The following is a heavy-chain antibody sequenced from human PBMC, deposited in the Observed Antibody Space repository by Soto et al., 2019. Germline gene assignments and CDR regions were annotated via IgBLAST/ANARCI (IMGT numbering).Heavy chain of an antibody. Sequence: EVHLVESGGGLVQPCRSLRLSFAASGFTFDDYAMHWVRQSPGKGLEWVSGISLNSGSIGYADSLKGRFTISRDNANNSLYLQMNSLRAEDTALYYRAKGLEWLLHEPIDYWGQGTLVTVSS. V-gene: IGHV3-9*01. CDR3: AKGLEWLLHEPIDY. D-gene: IGHD3-3*01. CDR2: ISLNSGSI. CDR1: GFTFDDYA. J-gene: IGHJ4*02.